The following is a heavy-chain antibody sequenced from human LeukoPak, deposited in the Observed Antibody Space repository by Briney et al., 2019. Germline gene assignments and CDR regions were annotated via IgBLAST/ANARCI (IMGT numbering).Heavy chain of an antibody. CDR2: ISSSGSTK. CDR3: ASNYYGSGNLGY. D-gene: IGHD3-10*01. Sequence: PGGSLRLSCGASGITFSSYSMNWVRQAPGKGLEWVSYISSSGSTKYYADSVKGRFTISRDNARNSLYLQMNSLRAEDTAVYYCASNYYGSGNLGYWGQGTLVTVSS. CDR1: GITFSSYS. V-gene: IGHV3-48*01. J-gene: IGHJ4*02.